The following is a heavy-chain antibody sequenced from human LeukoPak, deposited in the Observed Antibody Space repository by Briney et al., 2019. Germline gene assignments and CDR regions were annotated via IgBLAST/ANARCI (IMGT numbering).Heavy chain of an antibody. D-gene: IGHD2-21*02. CDR2: ISASGGST. CDR3: AKGGSPCGGDCYLYYYYYMDV. CDR1: GFTFSSYD. J-gene: IGHJ6*03. V-gene: IGHV3-23*01. Sequence: AETLRLSCAASGFTFSSYDLSWIRQPPGKGLEWVAAISASGGSTYYADSVKSRFTISRDNSKNPLYLQMNSLSAEDTAVYYCAKGGSPCGGDCYLYYYYYMDVWGKGTTVTIS.